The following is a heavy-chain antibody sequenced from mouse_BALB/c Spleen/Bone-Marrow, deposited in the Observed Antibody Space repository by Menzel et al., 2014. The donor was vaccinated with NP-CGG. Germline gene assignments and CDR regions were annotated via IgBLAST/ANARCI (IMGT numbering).Heavy chain of an antibody. J-gene: IGHJ3*01. CDR2: IYPGSGKT. V-gene: IGHV1-77*01. CDR3: ASNWD. CDR1: GYTSTDYY. D-gene: IGHD4-1*01. Sequence: VKLMESGAELARPGASVKLSCKASGYTSTDYYINWVKQRTGQGLEWIGEIYPGSGKTYHNEKFKGKATLTADKSSSTAYMQLSSLTSEDSAVYFCASNWDWGQGTLVTVSA.